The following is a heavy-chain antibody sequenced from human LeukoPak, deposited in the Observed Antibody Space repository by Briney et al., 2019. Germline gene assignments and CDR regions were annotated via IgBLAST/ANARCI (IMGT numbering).Heavy chain of an antibody. V-gene: IGHV3-30*02. CDR1: GFTFSRHG. J-gene: IGHJ4*02. CDR3: AKGDCTNGVCYRAALDYFDY. D-gene: IGHD2-8*01. CDR2: IRYDASDK. Sequence: GGSLRLSCVASGFTFSRHGMHWVRQAPGKGLEWVAFIRYDASDKYYADSVKGRFTISRDNSKNTVYLQMNSLRAEDTAVYYCAKGDCTNGVCYRAALDYFDYWGQGTLVTVSS.